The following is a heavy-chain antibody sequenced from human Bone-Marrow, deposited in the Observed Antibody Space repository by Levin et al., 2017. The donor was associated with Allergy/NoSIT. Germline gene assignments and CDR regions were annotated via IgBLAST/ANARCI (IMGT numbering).Heavy chain of an antibody. J-gene: IGHJ4*02. CDR3: ARDGGIQLAFDY. CDR2: INFNSNAI. CDR1: GFTFSSYG. V-gene: IGHV3-21*01. D-gene: IGHD1-1*01. Sequence: GGSLRLSCLASGFTFSSYGLAWVRQPPGKGLEWVSSINFNSNAIHYADSVQGRFIISRDNAKESLYLEMHNLRVEDTAVYYCARDGGIQLAFDYWGQGSMVTVSS.